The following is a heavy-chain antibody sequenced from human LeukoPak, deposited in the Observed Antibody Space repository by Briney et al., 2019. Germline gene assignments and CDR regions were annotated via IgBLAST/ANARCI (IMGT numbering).Heavy chain of an antibody. CDR1: GYTFTSYA. CDR2: IIPIFGTA. V-gene: IGHV1-69*06. J-gene: IGHJ4*02. Sequence: SVKVSCKASGYTFTSYAISWVRQAPGQGLEWMGGIIPIFGTANYAQKFQGRVTITADKSTSTAYMELSSLRSEDTAVYYCARSSIIAAAGPYYFDYWGQGTLVTVSS. D-gene: IGHD6-13*01. CDR3: ARSSIIAAAGPYYFDY.